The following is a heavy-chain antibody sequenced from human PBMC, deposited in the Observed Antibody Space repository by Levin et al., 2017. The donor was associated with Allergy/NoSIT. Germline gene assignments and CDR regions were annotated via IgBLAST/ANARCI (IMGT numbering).Heavy chain of an antibody. CDR2: ISGSGGNT. J-gene: IGHJ5*02. Sequence: PGGSLRLSCSASGFPFSASAMSWVRQAPGKGLEWVSTISGSGGNTQNAASVKGRFTISRDNSRNALYLQMNSLSPEDTAVYYCAASMTTIDTNWFDPWGQGTLVTVSS. V-gene: IGHV3-23*01. D-gene: IGHD4-17*01. CDR3: AASMTTIDTNWFDP. CDR1: GFPFSASA.